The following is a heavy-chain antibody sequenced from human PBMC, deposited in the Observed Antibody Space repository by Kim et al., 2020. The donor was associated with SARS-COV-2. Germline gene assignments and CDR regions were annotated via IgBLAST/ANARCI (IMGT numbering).Heavy chain of an antibody. D-gene: IGHD3-10*01. CDR3: AKEVRVTNSYYYGMDV. CDR1: GFTFSNAW. Sequence: GGSLRLSCAASGFTFSNAWMSWVRQAPGKGLEWIGRIKTNTERGKIDYAASVKGRFTISRDDSKNTLYLQMNSLRTEDTAVYSCAKEVRVTNSYYYGMDVWDQGTTVTVSS. V-gene: IGHV3-15*01. CDR2: IKTNTERGKI. J-gene: IGHJ6*02.